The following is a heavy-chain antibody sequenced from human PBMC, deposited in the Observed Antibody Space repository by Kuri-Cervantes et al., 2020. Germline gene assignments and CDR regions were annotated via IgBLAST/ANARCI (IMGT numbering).Heavy chain of an antibody. J-gene: IGHJ6*02. V-gene: IGHV3-7*01. CDR3: ARGDDDYDYHYYYGMDV. Sequence: GESLKISCAASGFTFSSYWMSWVRQAPGKGLEWVANIKQDGSEKYYVDSVKGRFTISRDNAKNSLYLQMNSLRAEDTAVYYCARGDDDYDYHYYYGMDVWGQGTTVTVSS. CDR2: IKQDGSEK. CDR1: GFTFSSYW. D-gene: IGHD4-17*01.